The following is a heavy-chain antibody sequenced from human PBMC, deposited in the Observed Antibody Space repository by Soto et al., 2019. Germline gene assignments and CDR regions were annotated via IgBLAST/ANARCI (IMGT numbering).Heavy chain of an antibody. Sequence: SETLSLTCTVSGGSISSGDYYWSWIRQPPGKGLEWIGYIYYSGSTYYNPSLKSRVTISVDTSKNQFPLKLSSVTAADTAVYYCARDHAELGNSYYFDYWGQGTLVTVSS. V-gene: IGHV4-30-4*01. J-gene: IGHJ4*02. CDR2: IYYSGST. D-gene: IGHD4-4*01. CDR3: ARDHAELGNSYYFDY. CDR1: GGSISSGDYY.